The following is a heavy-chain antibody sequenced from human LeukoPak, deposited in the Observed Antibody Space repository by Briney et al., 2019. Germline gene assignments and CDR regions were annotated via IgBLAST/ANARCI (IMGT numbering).Heavy chain of an antibody. CDR1: GFTFGDYA. J-gene: IGHJ4*02. CDR2: IRSKTYGGTT. V-gene: IGHV3-49*04. Sequence: GGSLRLSCTASGFTFGDYAMSWVRQAPGKGLEWVGFIRSKTYGGTTEYAASVKGRFTISRDDSKSIAYLQMNNLKTDDTAVYYCTEGSSGPYDYWGQGTLVTVSS. CDR3: TEGSSGPYDY. D-gene: IGHD3-22*01.